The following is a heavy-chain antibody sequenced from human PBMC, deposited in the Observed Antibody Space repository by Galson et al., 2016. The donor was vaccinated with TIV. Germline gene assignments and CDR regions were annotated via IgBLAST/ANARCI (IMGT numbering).Heavy chain of an antibody. D-gene: IGHD5-18*01. Sequence: QSGAEVKKPGASAKVSCKASGYIFTSWYIHWVRQAPGQGLEWVGIVNPSGGTTSYAQKFQGRVTMTRDTSTSTVYMELNSLKSDDTAVYYCARGPGYTYGYIFDYWGQGTLVTVAS. V-gene: IGHV1-46*01. CDR1: GYIFTSWY. CDR2: VNPSGGTT. J-gene: IGHJ4*02. CDR3: ARGPGYTYGYIFDY.